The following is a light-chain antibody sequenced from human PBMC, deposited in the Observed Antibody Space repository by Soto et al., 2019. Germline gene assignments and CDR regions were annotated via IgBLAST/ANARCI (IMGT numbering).Light chain of an antibody. CDR2: EIS. Sequence: QSVLTQPPSASGSPGQSVTISCTGTSSDVGGYNFVSWYQQHPGKAPKLMIYEISKRPSGVPDRFSGSKSGNRASLTVSGLQAEDEADYYCSSYAGSKNVVFGGGTKLTVL. J-gene: IGLJ2*01. CDR1: SSDVGGYNF. CDR3: SSYAGSKNVV. V-gene: IGLV2-8*01.